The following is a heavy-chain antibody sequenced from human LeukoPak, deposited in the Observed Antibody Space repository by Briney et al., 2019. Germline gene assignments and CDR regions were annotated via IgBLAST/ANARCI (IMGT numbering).Heavy chain of an antibody. Sequence: GGSLRLSCAASGFTFDDYGMSWVRQAPGKGLEWVSGINWNGGSIGHADSVKGRFTISRDNAKNSLYLQMNSLRAQDTALYYCARAMTDNYYYGMDVWGQGTTVTVSS. CDR3: ARAMTDNYYYGMDV. CDR1: GFTFDDYG. CDR2: INWNGGSI. J-gene: IGHJ6*02. D-gene: IGHD2-21*02. V-gene: IGHV3-20*04.